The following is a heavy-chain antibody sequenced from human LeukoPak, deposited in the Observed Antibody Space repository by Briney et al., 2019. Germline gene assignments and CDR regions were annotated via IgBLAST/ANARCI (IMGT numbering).Heavy chain of an antibody. CDR1: GGSFSGYY. CDR3: ARKRATLFDY. Sequence: SETLSLTCAVYGGSFSGYYWSWIRQPPGKGLEWIGEINHSGSTNYNPSLKSRGTISVDTSKNQFSLKLSSVTAADTAVYYCARKRATLFDYWGQGTLVTVSS. J-gene: IGHJ4*02. V-gene: IGHV4-34*01. D-gene: IGHD5-24*01. CDR2: INHSGST.